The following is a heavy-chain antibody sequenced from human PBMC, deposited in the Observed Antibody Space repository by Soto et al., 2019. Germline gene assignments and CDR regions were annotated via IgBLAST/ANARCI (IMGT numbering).Heavy chain of an antibody. CDR1: GGSISSYY. D-gene: IGHD3-22*01. CDR2: IYYSGST. Sequence: SETLSLTCTVSGGSISSYYWSWIRQPPGKGLEWIGYIYYSGSTNYNPSLKSRVTISVDTSKKQFSLKLSSVTAADTAVYYCARVASLYYYDSSGHYGMDVWGQGTTVTVSS. CDR3: ARVASLYYYDSSGHYGMDV. J-gene: IGHJ6*02. V-gene: IGHV4-59*01.